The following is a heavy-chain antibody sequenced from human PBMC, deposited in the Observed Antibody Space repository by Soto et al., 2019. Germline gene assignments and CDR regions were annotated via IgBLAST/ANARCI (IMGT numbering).Heavy chain of an antibody. CDR2: INSDASHT. CDR1: GFTFSTYW. D-gene: IGHD2-2*01. J-gene: IGHJ5*02. V-gene: IGHV3-74*01. CDR3: VRDVQCITTSCYGNWFAP. Sequence: EVQLVESGGGLVQPGGSLRLSCAASGFTFSTYWMHWIRQVPGKGLEWVSRINSDASHTYYADSVKGRFTISRDNAKNTLNLEMNSLRAEDTAVYYCVRDVQCITTSCYGNWFAPWGQGTVVTVSS.